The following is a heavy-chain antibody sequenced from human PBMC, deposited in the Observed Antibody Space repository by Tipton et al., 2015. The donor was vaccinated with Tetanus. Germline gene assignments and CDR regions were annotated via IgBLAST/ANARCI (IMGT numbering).Heavy chain of an antibody. J-gene: IGHJ4*02. CDR1: GFTLSRYT. V-gene: IGHV3-21*01. CDR2: ISSSSRYI. CDR3: AKERLRSGGSYYRGRFDD. D-gene: IGHD1-26*01. Sequence: GSLRLSCAASGFTLSRYTLNWVRQAPGKGLEWVSSISSSSRYIYYADSVKGRFTISRDNAKNSLYLQMISLRAEDTAVYSCAKERLRSGGSYYRGRFDDWGQGTLLTVSS.